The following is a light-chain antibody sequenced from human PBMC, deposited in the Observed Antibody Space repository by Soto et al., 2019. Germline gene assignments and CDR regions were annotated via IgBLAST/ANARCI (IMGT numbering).Light chain of an antibody. CDR1: SSDVGGYNY. Sequence: QSALTQPASVSGSPGQSITISCTGTSSDVGGYNYVSWYQQHPGKAPKLMIYEVSNRPSGVSNRFSGSKSGNTASLTISGLHEDDEADYCCTSYTSSSTRVFGGGTKLTVL. CDR2: EVS. V-gene: IGLV2-14*01. J-gene: IGLJ3*02. CDR3: TSYTSSSTRV.